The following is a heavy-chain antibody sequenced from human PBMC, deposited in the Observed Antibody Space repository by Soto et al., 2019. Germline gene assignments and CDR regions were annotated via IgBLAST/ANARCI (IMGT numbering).Heavy chain of an antibody. CDR1: GFTFSNYA. Sequence: EVQLLESGGGLVQPGGSLRLSCSVSGFTFSNYAMTWVRQAPGKGLEWVSSISGGGGGTHYADSMKGRFTISRDNSQNGIHLEMNGLRADDTAVDYCAKGSQYDILTASHACDSWGLGTLVTVSS. CDR3: AKGSQYDILTASHACDS. J-gene: IGHJ4*02. CDR2: ISGGGGGT. D-gene: IGHD3-9*01. V-gene: IGHV3-23*01.